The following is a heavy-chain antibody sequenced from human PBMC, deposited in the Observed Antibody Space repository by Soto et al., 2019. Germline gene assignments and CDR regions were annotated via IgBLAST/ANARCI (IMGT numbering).Heavy chain of an antibody. V-gene: IGHV4-31*03. J-gene: IGHJ5*02. D-gene: IGHD3-3*01. CDR1: GGSISSGGYY. CDR2: IYYSGST. Sequence: SETLSLTCTVSGGSISSGGYYWSWIRQHPGKGLEWIGYIYYSGSTYYNPSLKSRVTISVDTSKNQFSLKLSSVTAADTAVYYCARESGEDDFWSGARQFDPWGQGTLVTVPS. CDR3: ARESGEDDFWSGARQFDP.